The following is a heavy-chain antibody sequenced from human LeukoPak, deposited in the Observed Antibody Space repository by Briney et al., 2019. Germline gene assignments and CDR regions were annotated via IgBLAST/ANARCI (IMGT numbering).Heavy chain of an antibody. V-gene: IGHV3-48*03. CDR2: ISSSGSII. Sequence: GGSLRLSCAASGFTFSGYEMNWVRQAPGKGREWVSCISSSGSIIYYADSVKGRFTISRDNAKNSLYLQMNSLRAEDTAVYYCARDDAGYSSGWYWVYWGQGTLVTVSS. CDR1: GFTFSGYE. J-gene: IGHJ4*02. CDR3: ARDDAGYSSGWYWVY. D-gene: IGHD6-19*01.